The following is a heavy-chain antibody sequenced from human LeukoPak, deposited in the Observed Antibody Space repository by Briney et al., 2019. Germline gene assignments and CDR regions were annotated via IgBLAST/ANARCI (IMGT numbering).Heavy chain of an antibody. CDR3: ARDYLYAYDY. Sequence: GGSLRLSCAASGFTFSSYSMNWVRQAPGKGLEWVSYISGSGSAIYYADSVKGRFTMSRDNAKNSLYLQMNTLGAEDTAVYFCARDYLYAYDYWGQGTLVTVSS. J-gene: IGHJ4*02. CDR2: ISGSGSAI. CDR1: GFTFSSYS. V-gene: IGHV3-48*01. D-gene: IGHD5/OR15-5a*01.